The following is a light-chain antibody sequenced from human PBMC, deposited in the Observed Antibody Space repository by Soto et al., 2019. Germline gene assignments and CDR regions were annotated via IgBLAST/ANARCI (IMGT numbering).Light chain of an antibody. Sequence: EIVLTQSPGTLSLSPGQRATLSCMASQSVSSGNLAWYQQKPGQAPRLLIYGTSNRATGIPDRFTGSGSGTEFTLTIIRLEREDFAVYYCQQYENSPITFGQGTRLEIK. J-gene: IGKJ5*01. V-gene: IGKV3-20*01. CDR3: QQYENSPIT. CDR2: GTS. CDR1: QSVSSGN.